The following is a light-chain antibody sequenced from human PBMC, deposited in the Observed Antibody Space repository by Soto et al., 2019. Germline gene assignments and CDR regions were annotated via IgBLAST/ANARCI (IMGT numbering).Light chain of an antibody. CDR3: GTWDSSLSIFV. J-gene: IGLJ1*01. CDR1: RSNIGNYY. CDR2: END. Sequence: SVLTQPPSVSAAPGQKVTMSCSGGRSNIGNYYVSWHQQLPGTAPKLLIYENDKRPSGIPDRFSGSKSGTSATLGITGLQTGDEADYYCGTWDSSLSIFVFGTGTKVTVL. V-gene: IGLV1-51*02.